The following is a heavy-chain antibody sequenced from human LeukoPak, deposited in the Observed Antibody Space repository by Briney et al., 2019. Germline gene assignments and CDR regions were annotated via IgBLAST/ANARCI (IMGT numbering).Heavy chain of an antibody. J-gene: IGHJ4*02. V-gene: IGHV3-21*01. CDR3: ARDAGIAAAGFDY. CDR1: GFTFSSYS. CDR2: ISSSSSYI. Sequence: GGSLRLSCVASGFTFSSYSMNWVRQAPGKGLEWVSSISSSSSYIYYADSVKGRFTISRDNAKNSLYLQMNSLRAEDTAVYYCARDAGIAAAGFDYWGQGTLVTVSS. D-gene: IGHD6-13*01.